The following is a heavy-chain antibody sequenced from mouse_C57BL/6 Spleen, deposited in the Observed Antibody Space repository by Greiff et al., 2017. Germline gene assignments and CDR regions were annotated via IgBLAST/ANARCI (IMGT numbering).Heavy chain of an antibody. Sequence: QVTLKESGPGILQSSQTLSLTCSFSGFSLSTSGMGVSWIRQPSGKGLEWLAHIYWDDDKRYNPSLKSRLTISKDTSRNQVFLKITSVDTADTATYYCARRELRDWYFDVWGTGTTVTVSS. CDR1: GFSLSTSGMG. D-gene: IGHD1-1*01. V-gene: IGHV8-12*01. J-gene: IGHJ1*03. CDR2: IYWDDDK. CDR3: ARRELRDWYFDV.